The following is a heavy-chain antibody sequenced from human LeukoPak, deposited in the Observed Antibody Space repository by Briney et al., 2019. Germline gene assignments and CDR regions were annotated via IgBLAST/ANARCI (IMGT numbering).Heavy chain of an antibody. CDR3: ARCHYDLYYYYYYMDV. CDR2: ISSSGSTI. V-gene: IGHV3-48*03. J-gene: IGHJ6*03. CDR1: GFTFSSYE. Sequence: GGSLRLSCAASGFTFSSYEMNWVRQAPGKGLEWVSYISSSGSTIYYADSVKGRFTISRDNAKNSLYLQMNSLRAEDTAVYYCARCHYDLYYYYYYMDVWGKGTTVTISS. D-gene: IGHD4-17*01.